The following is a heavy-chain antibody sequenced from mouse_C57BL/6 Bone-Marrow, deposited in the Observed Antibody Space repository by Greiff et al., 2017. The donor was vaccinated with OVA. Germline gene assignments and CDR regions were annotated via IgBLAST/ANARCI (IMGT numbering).Heavy chain of an antibody. V-gene: IGHV3-8*01. J-gene: IGHJ2*01. Sequence: EVKLMESGPGLAKPSQTLSLTCSVTGYSITSDYLNWIRKFPGNKLEYMGYISYSGSTYYYPSLNSRISITRDTSKTQYYLQLNTVTTEDTATYYGARWQIYYDYVVDYWGQGTTLTVSS. CDR1: GYSITSDY. CDR2: ISYSGST. D-gene: IGHD2-4*01. CDR3: ARWQIYYDYVVDY.